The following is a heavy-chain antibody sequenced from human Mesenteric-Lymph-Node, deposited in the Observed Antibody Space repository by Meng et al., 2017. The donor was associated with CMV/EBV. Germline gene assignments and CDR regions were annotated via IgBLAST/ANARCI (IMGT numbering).Heavy chain of an antibody. V-gene: IGHV4-34*01. J-gene: IGHJ4*02. CDR3: ARGPVAADY. CDR1: GGSFSGYY. CDR2: INHSGST. Sequence: LSLTCAVYGGSFSGYYWSWIRQPPGKGLEWIGEINHSGSTNYNPSLKNRVTISVDTSKNQFSLKLSSVTAADTAVYYCARGPVAADYWGQGTLVTVSS. D-gene: IGHD4-23*01.